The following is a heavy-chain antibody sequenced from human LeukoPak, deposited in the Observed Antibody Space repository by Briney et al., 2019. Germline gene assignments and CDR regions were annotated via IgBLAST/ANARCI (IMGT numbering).Heavy chain of an antibody. Sequence: EGSLRLSCVASGFTVSSEYMSWVRQAPGKGLEWVSVMYSGGSTYYADSVKDRFIISRDSSRNTLYLQMNSLRAEDTAVYYCARGGPEDAFDIWGQGTLVTVSS. J-gene: IGHJ3*02. CDR2: MYSGGST. CDR3: ARGGPEDAFDI. D-gene: IGHD1-14*01. V-gene: IGHV3-66*01. CDR1: GFTVSSEY.